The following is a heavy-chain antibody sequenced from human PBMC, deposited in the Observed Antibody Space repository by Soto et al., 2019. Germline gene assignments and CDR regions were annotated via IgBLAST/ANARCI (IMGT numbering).Heavy chain of an antibody. CDR2: FRTSGDGGTT. D-gene: IGHD3-10*01. Sequence: GGSLRLSCAASGFTFSSYSMSWVRQAPGKGLEWVSGFRTSGDGGTTYYADSVKGRFTISRDNSKNMLFLQMNSLRAEDTAIYYCAKKVNSGPGSQYFDYWGQGTLVTV. V-gene: IGHV3-23*01. CDR1: GFTFSSYS. CDR3: AKKVNSGPGSQYFDY. J-gene: IGHJ4*02.